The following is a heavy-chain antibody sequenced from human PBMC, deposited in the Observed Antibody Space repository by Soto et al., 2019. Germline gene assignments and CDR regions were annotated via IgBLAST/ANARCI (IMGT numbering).Heavy chain of an antibody. CDR3: ARDIAAPSSLYYYYYGMDV. V-gene: IGHV6-1*01. Sequence: PSQTFSLTCVISGDSVSSNSAAWNWIRQSPSRGLEWLGRTYYRSKWYNDYAVSVKSRITINPDTSKNQFSLQLNSVTPEDTAVYYCARDIAAPSSLYYYYYGMDVWGQGTTVTVSS. D-gene: IGHD6-6*01. J-gene: IGHJ6*02. CDR1: GDSVSSNSAA. CDR2: TYYRSKWYN.